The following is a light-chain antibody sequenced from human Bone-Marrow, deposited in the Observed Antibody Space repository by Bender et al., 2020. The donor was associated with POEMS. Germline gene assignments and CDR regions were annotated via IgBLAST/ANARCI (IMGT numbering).Light chain of an antibody. V-gene: IGLV2-14*01. CDR3: SSYRGSSTRAV. J-gene: IGLJ7*01. CDR1: TSDVGSYNY. CDR2: DVS. Sequence: QSALTQPASVSGSPGQSISISCTGTTSDVGSYNYVSWYQQHPGKAPKIMIYDVSSRPSGVSNRFSGSKSGNTASLTISWLQAGDEADDYCSSYRGSSTRAVFGGGTQLTVL.